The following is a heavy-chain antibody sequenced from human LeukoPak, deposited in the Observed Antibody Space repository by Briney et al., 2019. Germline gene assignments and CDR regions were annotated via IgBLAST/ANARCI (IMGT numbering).Heavy chain of an antibody. V-gene: IGHV5-51*01. Sequence: GESLKISCKGSGYTFTSHWIGWVRQMPGKGLEWMGIISPGDSDTRYSPSFQGQVIISADKSTTTVYLQWSSLKASDTAMYYCARGPGDWSTGFEYWGQGTLVTVSS. CDR1: GYTFTSHW. J-gene: IGHJ4*02. D-gene: IGHD1-1*01. CDR3: ARGPGDWSTGFEY. CDR2: ISPGDSDT.